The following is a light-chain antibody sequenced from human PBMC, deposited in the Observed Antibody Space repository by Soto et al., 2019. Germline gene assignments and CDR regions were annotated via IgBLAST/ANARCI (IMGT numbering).Light chain of an antibody. V-gene: IGKV3-20*01. CDR1: QSVSSSY. Sequence: EIVLTQFPGTLSLSPGERATLSCRARQSVSSSYLAWYQQKPGQAPRLLIYGASSRATGIPDRFTGSGSATDFTLTISRLEPEDFVVYYCHQYGSIPWTLGQGTKVEI. J-gene: IGKJ1*01. CDR2: GAS. CDR3: HQYGSIPWT.